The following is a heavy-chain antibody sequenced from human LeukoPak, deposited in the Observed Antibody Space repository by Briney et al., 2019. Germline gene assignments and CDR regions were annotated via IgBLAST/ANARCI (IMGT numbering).Heavy chain of an antibody. Sequence: GRSLRVSCAASGFTFDDNAMHCVRQAPGKGLEWVSGISWNSGSIGYADSVKGRFTISRDNAKNSLYLQMNSLRAEDTALYYCAKGYRGGFWSAYYFHYWGQGTLDTVSS. CDR2: ISWNSGSI. D-gene: IGHD3-3*01. CDR3: AKGYRGGFWSAYYFHY. V-gene: IGHV3-9*01. CDR1: GFTFDDNA. J-gene: IGHJ4*02.